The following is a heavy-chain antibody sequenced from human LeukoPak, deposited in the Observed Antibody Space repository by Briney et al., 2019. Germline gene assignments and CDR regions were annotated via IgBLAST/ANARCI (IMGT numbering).Heavy chain of an antibody. CDR2: IYSDDNT. J-gene: IGHJ4*02. V-gene: IGHV3-53*05. CDR3: ARSGRGSSTDYLDY. CDR1: GFTFSSYW. D-gene: IGHD2-2*01. Sequence: GGSLRLSCAASGFTFSSYWMHWVRQAPGKGLEWVSLIYSDDNTRYADSVKGRFTISRDNSKNTLYLQMNSLRPDDTAVYYCARSGRGSSTDYLDYWGQRTLVTVSS.